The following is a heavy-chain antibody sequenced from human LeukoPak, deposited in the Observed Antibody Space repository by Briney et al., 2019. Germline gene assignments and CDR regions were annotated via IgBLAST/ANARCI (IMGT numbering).Heavy chain of an antibody. D-gene: IGHD5-18*01. CDR2: ISSSSSYI. CDR3: ARPLQLWLQDYYGMDV. Sequence: GGSLRLSCAASGFTFSSYSMNWVRQAPGKGLEWVSSISSSSSYIYYADSVKGRFTISRDNAKNSLYLQMNILRAEDTAVYYCARPLQLWLQDYYGMDVWGQGTTVTVSS. V-gene: IGHV3-21*01. CDR1: GFTFSSYS. J-gene: IGHJ6*02.